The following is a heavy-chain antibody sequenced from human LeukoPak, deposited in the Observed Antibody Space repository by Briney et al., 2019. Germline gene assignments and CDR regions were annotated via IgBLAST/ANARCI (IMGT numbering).Heavy chain of an antibody. Sequence: ASVKVSCTSSGYTFTGYYMHWVRQAPGQGLEWMGRINPNSGGTNYAQKFQGRVTMTRDTSISTAYMELSRLRSDDTAVYYGARVPRRFCSGGSCLFDYWGQGTLVTVSS. V-gene: IGHV1-2*06. CDR1: GYTFTGYY. CDR3: ARVPRRFCSGGSCLFDY. D-gene: IGHD2-15*01. CDR2: INPNSGGT. J-gene: IGHJ4*02.